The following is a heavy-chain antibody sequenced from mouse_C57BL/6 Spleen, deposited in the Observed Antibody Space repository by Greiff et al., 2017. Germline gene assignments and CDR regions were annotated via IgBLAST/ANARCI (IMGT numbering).Heavy chain of an antibody. D-gene: IGHD2-13*01. CDR1: CFNIKDSY. CDR2: IDPEDGET. Sequence: EVQLQQSVAELVKPGASVTLSCTASCFNIKDSYMHWVKQRTEQGLEWIGRIDPEDGETKYAPKFQGKATITADTSSNTAYLQISSLTSEYPAVYYCARTYYGDSWFAYWGQGTLVTVSA. V-gene: IGHV14-2*01. CDR3: ARTYYGDSWFAY. J-gene: IGHJ3*01.